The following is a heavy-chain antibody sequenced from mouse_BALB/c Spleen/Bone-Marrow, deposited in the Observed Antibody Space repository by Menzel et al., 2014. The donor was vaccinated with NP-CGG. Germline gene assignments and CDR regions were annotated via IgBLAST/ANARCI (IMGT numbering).Heavy chain of an antibody. CDR3: ARDKGRVFFDY. CDR1: GFTFTDYY. V-gene: IGHV7-3*02. Sequence: EVKVVESGGGSVQPGGSLRLSCATSGFTFTDYYMNWVRQPPGKALEWLGFIRNKANGYTTEYSASVKGRFTISRDNSQDILYLQMNTLRAEDSATYYCARDKGRVFFDYWGQGTTLTVSS. CDR2: IRNKANGYTT. J-gene: IGHJ2*01.